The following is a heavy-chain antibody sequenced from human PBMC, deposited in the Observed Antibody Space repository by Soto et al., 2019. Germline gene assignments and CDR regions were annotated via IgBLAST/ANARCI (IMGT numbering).Heavy chain of an antibody. J-gene: IGHJ4*02. D-gene: IGHD5-18*01. CDR2: IYSGGST. CDR3: ASSGYSYAPFDY. V-gene: IGHV3-53*01. Sequence: EVQLVESGGGLIQPGGSLRLSCAASGFTVSSTYMSWVRQAPGKGLEWVSVIYSGGSTYYADSVKGRFTISRDNSKNTLYLQMNSLRAEATAVYYCASSGYSYAPFDYWGQGTLVTVSS. CDR1: GFTVSSTY.